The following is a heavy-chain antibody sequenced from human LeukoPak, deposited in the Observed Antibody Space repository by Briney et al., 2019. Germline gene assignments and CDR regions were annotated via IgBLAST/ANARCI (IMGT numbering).Heavy chain of an antibody. Sequence: SETLSLTCTVSGGSISSGDYYWSWIRQPPGKGLEWIGYIYYSGSTYYNPSLKSRVTISVDTSKNQFSLKLSPVTAADTAVYYCARGVNLGDYDSSGYYPPYFDYWGQGTLVTVSS. CDR1: GGSISSGDYY. V-gene: IGHV4-30-4*01. CDR2: IYYSGST. D-gene: IGHD3-22*01. CDR3: ARGVNLGDYDSSGYYPPYFDY. J-gene: IGHJ4*02.